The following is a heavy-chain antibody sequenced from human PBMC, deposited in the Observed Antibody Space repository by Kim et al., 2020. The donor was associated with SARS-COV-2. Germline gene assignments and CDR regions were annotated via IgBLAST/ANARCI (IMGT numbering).Heavy chain of an antibody. D-gene: IGHD4-17*01. CDR3: AKGEATVTTFFDFGY. V-gene: IGHV3-23*01. Sequence: DAVKCRFTISRDTSKNTLYLQMNSLRAEDTAVYYCAKGEATVTTFFDFGYWGQGTLVTVSS. J-gene: IGHJ4*02.